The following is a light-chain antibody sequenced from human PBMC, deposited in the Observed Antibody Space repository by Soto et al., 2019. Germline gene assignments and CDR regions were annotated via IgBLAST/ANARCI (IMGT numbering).Light chain of an antibody. CDR2: EVT. CDR3: SSFEGTYKGVV. J-gene: IGLJ2*01. V-gene: IGLV2-8*01. Sequence: QSVLTQPPSASGSLGQSVTISCTGSSSDIGRYNFVSWYQQHPGRAPKLMIYEVTKRPSGVPDRFSASKSGNTASLTVSGLQAEDGADYYCSSFEGTYKGVVFGGGTKLTVL. CDR1: SSDIGRYNF.